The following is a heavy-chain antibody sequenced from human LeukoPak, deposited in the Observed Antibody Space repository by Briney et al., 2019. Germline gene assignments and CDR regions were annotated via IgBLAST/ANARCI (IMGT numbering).Heavy chain of an antibody. Sequence: ASVKVSCKASGYTFTSYGISWVRQAPGQGREWMGWISAYNGNTNYAQKLQGRVTMTTDTSTSTAYMELRSLRSDDTAVYYCARELSRFLELDYWGQGTLVTVSS. CDR1: GYTFTSYG. CDR2: ISAYNGNT. V-gene: IGHV1-18*01. J-gene: IGHJ4*02. CDR3: ARELSRFLELDY. D-gene: IGHD3-3*01.